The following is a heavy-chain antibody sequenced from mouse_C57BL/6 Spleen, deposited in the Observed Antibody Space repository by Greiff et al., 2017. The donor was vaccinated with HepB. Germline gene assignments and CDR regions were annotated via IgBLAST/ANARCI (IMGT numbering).Heavy chain of an antibody. CDR2: IHPNSGST. Sequence: QVQLQQPGAELVKPGASVKLSCKASGYTFTSYWMHWVKQRPGQGLEWIGMIHPNSGSTNYNEKFKSKATLTVDKSSSTAYMQLSSLTSEDSAVYYCARWGIGNYEMDYWGQGTSVTVSS. V-gene: IGHV1-64*01. D-gene: IGHD2-1*01. J-gene: IGHJ4*01. CDR1: GYTFTSYW. CDR3: ARWGIGNYEMDY.